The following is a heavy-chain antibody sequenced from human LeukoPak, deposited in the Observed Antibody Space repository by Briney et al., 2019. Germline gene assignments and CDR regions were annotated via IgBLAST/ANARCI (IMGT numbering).Heavy chain of an antibody. V-gene: IGHV1-69*06. CDR3: ARAVTMVRGVIMDYYYGMDV. D-gene: IGHD3-10*01. CDR2: IIPIFGTA. CDR1: GGTFSSYA. J-gene: IGHJ6*04. Sequence: SVKVSCKASGGTFSSYAISWVRQAPGQGLEWMGGIIPIFGTANYAQKFQGRVTITADKSTSTAYMELSSLRSEDTAVYYCARAVTMVRGVIMDYYYGMDVWGKGTTVTVSS.